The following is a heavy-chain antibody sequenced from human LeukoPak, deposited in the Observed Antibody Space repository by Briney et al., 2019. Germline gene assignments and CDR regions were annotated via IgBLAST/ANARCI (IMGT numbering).Heavy chain of an antibody. CDR2: ISSSSSYI. Sequence: GGSLRLSCAASGFTFSSYSMNWVRQAPGKGLEWVSSISSSSSYIYYADSVKGRFTISRDNAKNSLYLQMNSLRAEDTAVYYCARDCSGGSCFFDYWGQGTLVTVSA. V-gene: IGHV3-21*01. CDR1: GFTFSSYS. J-gene: IGHJ4*02. CDR3: ARDCSGGSCFFDY. D-gene: IGHD2-15*01.